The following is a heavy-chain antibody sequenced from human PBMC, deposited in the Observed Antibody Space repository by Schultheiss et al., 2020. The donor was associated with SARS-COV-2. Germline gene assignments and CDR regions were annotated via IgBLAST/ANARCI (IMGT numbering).Heavy chain of an antibody. CDR3: AATSDIVVAVATT. CDR1: GGSISSSNW. Sequence: SETLSLTCAVSGGSISSSNWWSWVRQPPGKGLEWIGEIYHSGSTNYNPSLKSRVTISVDKSKNQFTLNLRSVTATDTAVYYCAATSDIVVAVATTWGRGTLVTVSS. V-gene: IGHV4-4*02. J-gene: IGHJ1*01. D-gene: IGHD2-15*01. CDR2: IYHSGST.